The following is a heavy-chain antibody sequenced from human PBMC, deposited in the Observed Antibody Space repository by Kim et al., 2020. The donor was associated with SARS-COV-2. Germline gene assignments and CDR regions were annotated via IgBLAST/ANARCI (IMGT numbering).Heavy chain of an antibody. J-gene: IGHJ4*02. CDR3: ASLSTGYVWGKFDY. Sequence: GGSLRLSCAASGFTFSNYWMPWVRKAPGKGLVWVSRINSVGSSTSYADSVKGRFTISRDNAKNTLYLQMNSLRAEDTAMYYCASLSTGYVWGKFDYWGQGTLVTVSS. V-gene: IGHV3-74*01. CDR1: GFTFSNYW. D-gene: IGHD3-16*01. CDR2: INSVGSST.